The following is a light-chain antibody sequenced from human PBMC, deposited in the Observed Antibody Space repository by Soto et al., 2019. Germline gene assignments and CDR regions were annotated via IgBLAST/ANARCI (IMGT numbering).Light chain of an antibody. CDR2: EVS. CDR3: SSYGGSNTVV. Sequence: QSALTQPPSASGSPGQSVTISCTGSSSDYVSWYQQHPGKAPKLMIYEVSKRPSGVPDRLSGSKSGNTASLTVSGLQAEDEADYYCSSYGGSNTVVFGGGTKLTVL. J-gene: IGLJ2*01. CDR1: SSDY. V-gene: IGLV2-8*01.